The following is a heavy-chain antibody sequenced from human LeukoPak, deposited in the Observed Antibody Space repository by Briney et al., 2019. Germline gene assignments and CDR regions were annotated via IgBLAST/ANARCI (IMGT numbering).Heavy chain of an antibody. J-gene: IGHJ4*02. CDR1: GYTFTGYY. CDR2: INPNSGGT. Sequence: ASVKVSCKASGYTFTGYYMHWVRQAPGHGLELMGLINPNSGGTNYAQKFQGSVTMTRDTSISTAYMQLSRLRSDDTAVCYCSRETYYDIWTGFQDWDYWGQGTLVTVSS. V-gene: IGHV1-2*02. CDR3: SRETYYDIWTGFQDWDY. D-gene: IGHD3-9*01.